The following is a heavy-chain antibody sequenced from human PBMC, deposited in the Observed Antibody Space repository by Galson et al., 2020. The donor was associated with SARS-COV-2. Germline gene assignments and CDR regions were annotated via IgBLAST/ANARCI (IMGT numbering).Heavy chain of an antibody. V-gene: IGHV2-70*11. CDR1: GFSLSTSGMC. D-gene: IGHD5-12*01. CDR3: ARVYSCYVALGY. Sequence: SGPTLVKPTQTLTLTCTFSGFSLSTSGMCVSWIRQPPGKALQWLARIDWDDDKYYSTSLKTRLTISKDTSKNQVVLIMTNMDPVDTATYYCARVYSCYVALGYWCQGTLVTVSS. J-gene: IGHJ4*02. CDR2: IDWDDDK.